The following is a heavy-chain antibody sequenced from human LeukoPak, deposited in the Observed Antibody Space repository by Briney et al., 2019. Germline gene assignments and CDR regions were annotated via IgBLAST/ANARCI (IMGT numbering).Heavy chain of an antibody. Sequence: SETLSLTCSVSGYSISSGFYWGWIRQPPGKGLDWIGSIHHSGSTYYNPSLKNRVTISVDTSKNQFSLKLNSVTAADTAMSYCARASVGAASFDSWGQGTLVTVSS. V-gene: IGHV4-38-2*02. CDR2: IHHSGST. CDR1: GYSISSGFY. D-gene: IGHD1-26*01. CDR3: ARASVGAASFDS. J-gene: IGHJ4*02.